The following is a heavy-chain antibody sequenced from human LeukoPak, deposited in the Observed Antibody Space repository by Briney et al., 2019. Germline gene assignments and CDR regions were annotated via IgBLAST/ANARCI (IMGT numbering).Heavy chain of an antibody. CDR1: GGSISSYY. J-gene: IGHJ4*02. Sequence: SETLSLTCTVSGGSISSYYWSWIRQPPGKGLEWIGYIYYSGSTNYNPSLKSRVTISVDTSKNQFSLKLSSVTAADTAVYYCARRDSDFDYWGQGTLVTVSS. D-gene: IGHD2-15*01. CDR3: ARRDSDFDY. CDR2: IYYSGST. V-gene: IGHV4-59*08.